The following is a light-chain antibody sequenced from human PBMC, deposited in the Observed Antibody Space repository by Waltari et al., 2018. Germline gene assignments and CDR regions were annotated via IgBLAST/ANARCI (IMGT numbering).Light chain of an antibody. V-gene: IGLV2-11*01. Sequence: QSALTQPRSVSGSPGQSVTISCPRTGGAVSGSSYVSWYQQHPGKAPKLILYDIYKRPSGVPDRFSGSKSDNTASLTISGLQAEDEADFFCCAFAATPLFGGGTKLTVL. CDR2: DIY. CDR1: GGAVSGSSY. CDR3: CAFAATPL. J-gene: IGLJ3*02.